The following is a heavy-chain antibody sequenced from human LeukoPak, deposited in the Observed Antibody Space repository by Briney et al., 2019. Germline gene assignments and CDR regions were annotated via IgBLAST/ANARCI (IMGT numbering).Heavy chain of an antibody. CDR1: GYTFTSYG. CDR3: ARGVKITMIFTPHFDP. CDR2: INPNSGGT. V-gene: IGHV1-2*02. J-gene: IGHJ5*02. Sequence: ASVKVSCKASGYTFTSYGISWVRQAPGQGLEWMGWINPNSGGTNYAQKFQGRVTMTRDTSISTAYMELSSLRSEDTAVYYCARGVKITMIFTPHFDPWGQGTLVTVSS. D-gene: IGHD3-22*01.